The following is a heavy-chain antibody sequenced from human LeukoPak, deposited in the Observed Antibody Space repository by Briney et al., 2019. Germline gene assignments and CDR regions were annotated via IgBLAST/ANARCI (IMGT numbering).Heavy chain of an antibody. CDR1: GECFSGYY. Sequence: SETLSLTCAVYGECFSGYYCSSIRQPPEKGLEWIGEINDSGRTNYNPSLESRITISVDLSKNQLSLKLNSVTAADTGVYFCARHRRGASRAFEIWGEGTMVTVSS. D-gene: IGHD2-2*01. CDR3: ARHRRGASRAFEI. J-gene: IGHJ3*02. V-gene: IGHV4-34*01. CDR2: INDSGRT.